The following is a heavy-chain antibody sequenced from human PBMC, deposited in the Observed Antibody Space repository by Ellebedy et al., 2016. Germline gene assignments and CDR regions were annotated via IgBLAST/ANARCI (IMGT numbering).Heavy chain of an antibody. J-gene: IGHJ4*02. CDR3: LVGSVPGSYWRGY. CDR2: INQDGSQK. Sequence: GGSLRLSXEVSGFTFSSYWMSWVRQAPGKGPEWVANINQDGSQKYYVDSVKGRFTISRDNAKVSLYLQMNNLRVEDTAVYSCLVGSVPGSYWRGYWGQGTLVTVSS. CDR1: GFTFSSYW. D-gene: IGHD3-10*01. V-gene: IGHV3-7*01.